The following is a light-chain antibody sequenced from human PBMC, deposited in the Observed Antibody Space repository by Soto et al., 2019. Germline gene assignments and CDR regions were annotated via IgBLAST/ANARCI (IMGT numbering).Light chain of an antibody. Sequence: VLTQPPSASGTPGQRVTISCSGSSSNIESNYVYWYQQLPGSAPKLLIYRNDQRPSGVPDRFSGSKSGTSASLAISGLRSEDEADYYCAAWDDSLSALVFGGGTKLTVL. CDR3: AAWDDSLSALV. CDR2: RND. V-gene: IGLV1-47*01. J-gene: IGLJ3*02. CDR1: SSNIESNY.